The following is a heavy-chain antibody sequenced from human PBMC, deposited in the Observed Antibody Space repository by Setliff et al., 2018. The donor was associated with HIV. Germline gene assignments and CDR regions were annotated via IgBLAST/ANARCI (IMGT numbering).Heavy chain of an antibody. Sequence: SETLSLTCTVSGGSISCSSYYWGWIRQPLGKGLEWIGFIYYSGSTYYNPSLKSRVTISVDTSKTQFSLKLNSVTAADTAVYYCGRAPDSWGQGTLVTVSS. CDR3: GRAPDS. V-gene: IGHV4-39*01. CDR2: IYYSGST. J-gene: IGHJ4*02. CDR1: GGSISCSSYY.